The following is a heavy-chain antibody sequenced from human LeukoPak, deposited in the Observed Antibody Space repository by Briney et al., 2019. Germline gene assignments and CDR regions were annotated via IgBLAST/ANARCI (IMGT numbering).Heavy chain of an antibody. CDR3: PGATGGTEDAFDI. Sequence: SETLSLTCTVSGGSISSSSYYWGWIRQPPGKGLEWIGCIYYSGSTYYNPSLKSRVTISVDTAKNQFSLKLSSVTAADTAVYYCPGATGGTEDAFDIWGQRTMVTFSS. V-gene: IGHV4-39*07. CDR1: GGSISSSSYY. J-gene: IGHJ3*02. D-gene: IGHD1-14*01. CDR2: IYYSGST.